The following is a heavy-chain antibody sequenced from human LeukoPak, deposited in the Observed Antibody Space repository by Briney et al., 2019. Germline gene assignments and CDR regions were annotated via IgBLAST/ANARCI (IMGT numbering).Heavy chain of an antibody. CDR3: ARDLDDFWKEAY. V-gene: IGHV3-11*04. D-gene: IGHD3-3*01. Sequence: GGSLRLSCAASGFTFSDYYMSWIRQAPGKGLEWVSYISSSGSTIYYADSVKGRFTISRDNAKNSLYLQMNNLRAEDTAVYYCARDLDDFWKEAYWGQGTLVTVSS. J-gene: IGHJ4*02. CDR2: ISSSGSTI. CDR1: GFTFSDYY.